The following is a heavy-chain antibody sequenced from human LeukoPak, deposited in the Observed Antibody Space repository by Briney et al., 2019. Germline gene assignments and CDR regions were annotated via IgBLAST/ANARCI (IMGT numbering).Heavy chain of an antibody. D-gene: IGHD3-10*02. Sequence: PGGSLRLSCAASGFTFSNYSMNWVRQAPGKGLEWVSSISSSSRYIYYADSVKSRFTISRDNAKNSLYLQMNSLRAEDTAVYYCAELGITMIGGVWGKGTTVTISS. CDR3: AELGITMIGGV. V-gene: IGHV3-21*01. CDR1: GFTFSNYS. CDR2: ISSSSRYI. J-gene: IGHJ6*04.